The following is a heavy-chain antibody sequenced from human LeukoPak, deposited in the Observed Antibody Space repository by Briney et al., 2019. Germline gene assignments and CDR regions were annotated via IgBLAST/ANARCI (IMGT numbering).Heavy chain of an antibody. Sequence: GASVKVSCKASGYTFTGYYMHWVRQAPGQGLEWMGWINPNSGGTNYAQKFQGRVTMTRDTSISTAYMELSRLRSDDTAVYYCARVPLGYCSGGSCYRVLYFDYWGQGTLVTVSS. J-gene: IGHJ4*02. V-gene: IGHV1-2*02. CDR2: INPNSGGT. CDR1: GYTFTGYY. D-gene: IGHD2-15*01. CDR3: ARVPLGYCSGGSCYRVLYFDY.